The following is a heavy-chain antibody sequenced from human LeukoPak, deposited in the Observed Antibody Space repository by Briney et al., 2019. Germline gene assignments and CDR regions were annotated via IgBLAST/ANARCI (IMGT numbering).Heavy chain of an antibody. J-gene: IGHJ4*02. D-gene: IGHD2/OR15-2a*01. Sequence: GGSLRLSCAASRLTFRSYWLPGVRQAPGKGLEWVANINQDGGEKYYVDSVKGRFTISRDNAKNSLYLQLDSLRVEDTAVYYCANEYDWGQGTLVTVSS. CDR2: INQDGGEK. V-gene: IGHV3-7*02. CDR3: ANEYD. CDR1: RLTFRSYW.